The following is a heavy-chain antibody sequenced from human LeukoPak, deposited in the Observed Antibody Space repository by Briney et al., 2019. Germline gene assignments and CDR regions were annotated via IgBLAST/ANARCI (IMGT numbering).Heavy chain of an antibody. V-gene: IGHV4-59*01. CDR3: ARDSLSRGRQWLNFDY. Sequence: SETLSLTCIVSGGSILTYSWNWIRQPPGKGLEWIGYIHYSGSTNYNPSLKSRVTVSVDTSTNQFSLKLSSVTAADTAVYYCARDSLSRGRQWLNFDYWGQGTLVTVSS. CDR1: GGSILTYS. J-gene: IGHJ4*02. D-gene: IGHD6-19*01. CDR2: IHYSGST.